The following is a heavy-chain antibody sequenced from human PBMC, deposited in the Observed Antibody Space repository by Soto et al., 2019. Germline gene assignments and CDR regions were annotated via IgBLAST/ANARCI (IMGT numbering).Heavy chain of an antibody. D-gene: IGHD4-17*01. CDR1: GASTSSNW. CDR2: IYHNGNS. V-gene: IGHV4-4*02. J-gene: IGHJ4*02. CDR3: ARHISVPTTRGFDY. Sequence: QVHLQESGPGLVKPSGTLSLTCDVSGASTSSNWWSWVRQPPGKGLEWVGEIYHNGNSHYNPSLEGRATMSMDMSKNQISLRLTSVTAADTAVYYCARHISVPTTRGFDYWGQGALVPVSS.